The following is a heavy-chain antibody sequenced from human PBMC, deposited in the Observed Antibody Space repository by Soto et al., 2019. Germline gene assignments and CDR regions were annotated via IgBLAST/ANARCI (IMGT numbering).Heavy chain of an antibody. CDR2: ISSSGGST. CDR1: GLTFRNYA. Sequence: GGSLRLSCTVCGLTFRNYAVSWVRQAPGKGLEWVSSISSSGGSTFYADSVKGRFIISRDNSKNTLFLHMNSLRADDTAVYYCATSYSSGPAYYFDYWGQGTLVTVSS. D-gene: IGHD5-18*01. CDR3: ATSYSSGPAYYFDY. J-gene: IGHJ4*02. V-gene: IGHV3-23*01.